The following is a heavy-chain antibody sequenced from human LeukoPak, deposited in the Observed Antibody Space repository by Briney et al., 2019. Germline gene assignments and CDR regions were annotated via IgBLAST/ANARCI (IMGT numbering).Heavy chain of an antibody. CDR2: ISGSGSTT. V-gene: IGHV3-11*01. D-gene: IGHD5-18*01. CDR1: AFTFSDYY. Sequence: KAGGSLRLSCAASAFTFSDYYMNWIRQAPGKGLEWVSYISGSGSTTYYADSVRGRFTISRDNAKNSLYLQMNSLRAEDTAVYYCASHTAMVTPDYYYYGMDVWGQGTTVTVSS. CDR3: ASHTAMVTPDYYYYGMDV. J-gene: IGHJ6*02.